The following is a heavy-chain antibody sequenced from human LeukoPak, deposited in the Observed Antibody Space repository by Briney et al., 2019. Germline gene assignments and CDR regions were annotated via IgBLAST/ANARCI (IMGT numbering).Heavy chain of an antibody. CDR3: ARLEHGSGSCLGY. V-gene: IGHV3-48*01. J-gene: IGHJ4*02. D-gene: IGHD3-10*01. CDR2: ISSSSSTI. CDR1: GFTFSSYS. Sequence: PGGSLRLSCAASGFTFSSYSMNWVRQAPGKGLEWGSYISSSSSTIYYADSVKGRFTISRYNAKNSLYLQMNSLRAEDTAVYYCARLEHGSGSCLGYWGQGTLVTVSS.